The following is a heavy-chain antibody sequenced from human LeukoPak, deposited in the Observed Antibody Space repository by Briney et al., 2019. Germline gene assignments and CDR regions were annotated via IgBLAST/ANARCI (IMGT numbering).Heavy chain of an antibody. V-gene: IGHV3-23*01. CDR3: AKGRARYYYDSSDY. CDR1: GFTFSSYG. J-gene: IGHJ4*02. Sequence: PGGSLRLSCAASGFTFSSYGMSWVRQAPGKGLEWVSAISGSGGSTYYADSVKGRFTISRDNSKNTLYLQMNSLRAEDTAVYYCAKGRARYYYDSSDYWGQGTLVTVSS. D-gene: IGHD3-22*01. CDR2: ISGSGGST.